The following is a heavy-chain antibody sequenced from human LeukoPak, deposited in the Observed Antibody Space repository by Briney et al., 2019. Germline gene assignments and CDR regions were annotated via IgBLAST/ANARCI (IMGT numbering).Heavy chain of an antibody. D-gene: IGHD6-6*01. CDR1: GASISSSSYY. J-gene: IGHJ5*02. CDR2: IYYSGST. CDR3: ARGGIAARSWFDP. Sequence: SETLSLTCTVSGASISSSSYYWGWIRQPPGKGLEWIGSIYYSGSTYYNPSLKSRVTISVDTSKNQFSLKLSSVTAADTAVYYCARGGIAARSWFDPWGRGTLVTVSS. V-gene: IGHV4-39*01.